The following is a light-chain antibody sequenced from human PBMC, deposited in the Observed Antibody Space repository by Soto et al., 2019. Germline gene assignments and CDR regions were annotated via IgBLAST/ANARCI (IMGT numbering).Light chain of an antibody. J-gene: IGKJ4*01. CDR1: QSISSY. CDR3: QQCYSTLPT. Sequence: DLQMTQSPSSLSASVGDRVTITCRASQSISSYLNWYQQKPGKAPKLLIYAASSLQSGVPSRFSGSGSGTDFTLTISSLQPEDFATYYCQQCYSTLPTFGGGTKVEIK. CDR2: AAS. V-gene: IGKV1-39*01.